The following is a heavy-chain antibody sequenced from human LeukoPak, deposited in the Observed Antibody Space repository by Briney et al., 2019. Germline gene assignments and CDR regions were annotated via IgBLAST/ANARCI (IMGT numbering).Heavy chain of an antibody. CDR2: MNPNSGNT. D-gene: IGHD3-16*01. CDR3: AREGLGELTLDC. V-gene: IGHV1-8*03. Sequence: ASVKVSCKASGHTFTSYDINWVRQATGQGLEWMGWMNPNSGNTGYAQKFQGRVTITRNTSISTAYMELSSLRSEDTAVYYCAREGLGELTLDCWGQGTLVTVSS. J-gene: IGHJ4*02. CDR1: GHTFTSYD.